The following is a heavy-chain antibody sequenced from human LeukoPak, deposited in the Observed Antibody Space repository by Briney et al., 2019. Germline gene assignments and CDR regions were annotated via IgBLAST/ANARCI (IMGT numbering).Heavy chain of an antibody. J-gene: IGHJ3*02. CDR3: ARLGIVAAGQRSYGFHI. Sequence: KPSETLSLTCTVSGGSISSYYWSWIRQPPGKGLEWIGYIYYNGSTNFNPSLNSRVTMSVDTSKNQFSLKLSFVTAADTAVYYCARLGIVAAGQRSYGFHIWGQGTMVTVSS. V-gene: IGHV4-59*08. CDR1: GGSISSYY. CDR2: IYYNGST. D-gene: IGHD6-13*01.